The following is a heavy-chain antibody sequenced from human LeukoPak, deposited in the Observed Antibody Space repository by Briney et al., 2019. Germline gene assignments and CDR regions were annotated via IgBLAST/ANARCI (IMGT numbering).Heavy chain of an antibody. CDR1: GFTFSSSG. Sequence: GGTLRLSCAASGFTFSSSGMSWVRQAPGKGLEWVANIKQDGSETFYADSVKGRFAISRDNAKNSLYLEMDSLRAEDTALYYCAREEGGAHISFWGKGTLVTVSS. CDR3: AREEGGAHISF. J-gene: IGHJ4*02. D-gene: IGHD1-26*01. V-gene: IGHV3-7*01. CDR2: IKQDGSET.